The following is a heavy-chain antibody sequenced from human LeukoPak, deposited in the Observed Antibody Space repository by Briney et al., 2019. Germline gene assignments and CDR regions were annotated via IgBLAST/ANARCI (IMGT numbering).Heavy chain of an antibody. CDR1: GFTFSDYY. V-gene: IGHV3-11*01. Sequence: PGGSLRLPCAASGFTFSDYYMSWIRQAPGKGLEWVSYISSSGSTIYYADSVKGRFTISRDNAKNSLYLQMNSLRAEDTAVYYCAREGAQHIVVVTATLDAFDIWGQGTMVTVSS. CDR2: ISSSGSTI. J-gene: IGHJ3*02. D-gene: IGHD2-21*02. CDR3: AREGAQHIVVVTATLDAFDI.